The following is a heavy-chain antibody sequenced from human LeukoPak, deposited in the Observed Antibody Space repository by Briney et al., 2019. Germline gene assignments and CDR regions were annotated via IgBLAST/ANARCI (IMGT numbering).Heavy chain of an antibody. D-gene: IGHD3-22*01. CDR1: GFTFSSYA. CDR3: ARDMYYYDSSGIDY. V-gene: IGHV3-30*04. J-gene: IGHJ4*02. CDR2: ISYDGSNK. Sequence: GGSLRLSCAASGFTFSSYAMHWVHQAPGKGLEWVAVISYDGSNKYYADSVKGRFTISRDNSKNTLYLQMNSLRAEDTAVYYCARDMYYYDSSGIDYWGQGTLATVSS.